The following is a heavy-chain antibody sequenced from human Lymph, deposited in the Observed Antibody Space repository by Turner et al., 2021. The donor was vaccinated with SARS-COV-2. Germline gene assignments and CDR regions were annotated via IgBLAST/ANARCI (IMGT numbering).Heavy chain of an antibody. J-gene: IGHJ5*02. CDR3: ASETVNNWVDP. CDR1: GGSMNSNY. V-gene: IGHV4-59*01. D-gene: IGHD2-21*02. Sequence: QVQLQESGPRLVKPLETLSLTCTVSGGSMNSNYWSWIRQPPGNRLEWIGYLYYRGITNYIPSLESRVTISVDTSRDQFSLNLSSVTAADTAIYYCASETVNNWVDPWGQGTLVTVSS. CDR2: LYYRGIT.